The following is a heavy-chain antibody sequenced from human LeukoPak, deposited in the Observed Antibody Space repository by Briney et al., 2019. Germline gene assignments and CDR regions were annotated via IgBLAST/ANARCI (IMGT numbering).Heavy chain of an antibody. Sequence: GGSLRLSCAASGFTLSSYWMHWVRQTPGKGPVWVSRINSDGSSTSYADSVKGRFTISRDNAKNTLYLQMNSLRAEDTAVYYCARGNSHSFDYWGKGALVTASS. V-gene: IGHV3-74*01. CDR1: GFTLSSYW. D-gene: IGHD4-4*01. CDR2: INSDGSST. CDR3: ARGNSHSFDY. J-gene: IGHJ4*02.